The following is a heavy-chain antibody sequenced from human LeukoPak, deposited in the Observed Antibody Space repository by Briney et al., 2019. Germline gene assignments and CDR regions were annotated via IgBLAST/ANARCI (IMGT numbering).Heavy chain of an antibody. V-gene: IGHV3-13*01. CDR1: GFTFSSYD. Sequence: PGGSLRLSCAASGFTFSSYDMHWVRQATGKGLEWVSAIGTAGDTYYPGSVKGRFTISRENAKNSLYLQMNSLRAGDTAVYYCARALRRILTGYSYGMDVWGQGTTVTVSS. D-gene: IGHD3-9*01. CDR2: IGTAGDT. J-gene: IGHJ6*02. CDR3: ARALRRILTGYSYGMDV.